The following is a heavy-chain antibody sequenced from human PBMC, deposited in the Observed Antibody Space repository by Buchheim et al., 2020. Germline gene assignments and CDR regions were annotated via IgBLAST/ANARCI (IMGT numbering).Heavy chain of an antibody. D-gene: IGHD6-6*01. CDR3: ARGVDSNSSGLLDY. J-gene: IGHJ4*02. Sequence: EVQVVESGGGLVQPGGSLRLSCAASGFTFSRHDMNWVRQAPGKGLEWVSHISSSSRTIYYADSVKGRFTISRDNAKNSLYLQMYSLRAEDTAVYYCARGVDSNSSGLLDYWGQGTL. CDR1: GFTFSRHD. CDR2: ISSSSRTI. V-gene: IGHV3-48*01.